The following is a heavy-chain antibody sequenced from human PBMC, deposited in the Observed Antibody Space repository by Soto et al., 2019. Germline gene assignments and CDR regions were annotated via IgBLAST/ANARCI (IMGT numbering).Heavy chain of an antibody. Sequence: HGESLKISCKGSGYSFTSYWIGWVRQMPGKGLEWMGIIYPGDSDTRYSPSFQGQVTISADKSISTAYLQWSSLKASDTAMYYCARLEYSSSYYYYYGMDVWGQGTTVTVSS. CDR2: IYPGDSDT. CDR1: GYSFTSYW. D-gene: IGHD6-6*01. CDR3: ARLEYSSSYYYYYGMDV. V-gene: IGHV5-51*01. J-gene: IGHJ6*02.